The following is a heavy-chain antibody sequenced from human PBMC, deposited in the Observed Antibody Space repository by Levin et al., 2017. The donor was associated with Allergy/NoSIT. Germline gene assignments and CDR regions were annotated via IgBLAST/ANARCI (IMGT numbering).Heavy chain of an antibody. CDR3: ARESGYYDFWSDNWFDP. Sequence: PGGSLRLSCAASGFTFSNYAMHWVRQAPGKGLEWVALISYDGSNKYYADSVKGRFTISRDNSKNTLYLQMNSLRTEDTAVYFCARESGYYDFWSDNWFDPWGQGTLVTVSS. J-gene: IGHJ5*02. V-gene: IGHV3-30*04. CDR1: GFTFSNYA. D-gene: IGHD3-3*01. CDR2: ISYDGSNK.